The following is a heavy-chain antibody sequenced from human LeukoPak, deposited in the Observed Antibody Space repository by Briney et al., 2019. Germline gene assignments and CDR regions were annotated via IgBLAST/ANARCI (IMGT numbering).Heavy chain of an antibody. CDR2: INPNSGGT. J-gene: IGHJ4*02. CDR1: GYTFTGYY. Sequence: ASVKVSCKASGYTFTGYYMHWVRQAPGQGLEWMGWINPNSGGTNSAQKFQGWVTMTRGTSISTAYMELTRLRSDDTAVYYCARGVETVLTPHFDYWGQGTLVTVSS. CDR3: ARGVETVLTPHFDY. V-gene: IGHV1-2*04. D-gene: IGHD4-23*01.